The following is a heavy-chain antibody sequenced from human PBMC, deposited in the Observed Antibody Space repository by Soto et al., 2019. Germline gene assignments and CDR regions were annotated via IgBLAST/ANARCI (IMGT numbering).Heavy chain of an antibody. J-gene: IGHJ4*02. D-gene: IGHD6-25*01. Sequence: QVQLVQSGAEVKKPGASVRVSCKASGYTFTNYGVSWVLQAPGQGLERMGWINTYNGNTNYEQKFQGRVTVTTDTPTTTAYMELRSLRSDDTAVYYCARGADPTYFDYWGQGTLVTVSS. V-gene: IGHV1-18*01. CDR3: ARGADPTYFDY. CDR1: GYTFTNYG. CDR2: INTYNGNT.